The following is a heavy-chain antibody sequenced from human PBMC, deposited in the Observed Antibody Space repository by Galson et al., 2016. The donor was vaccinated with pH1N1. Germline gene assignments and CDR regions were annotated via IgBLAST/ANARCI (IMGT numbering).Heavy chain of an antibody. CDR2: IKQDGSET. Sequence: SLRLSCAASGFTFNSYWMTWVRQAPGKGLEWVASIKQDGSETYYVDSVKGRFTVSRDNAKNSLNLQMNRPRAEDTAVYYCVRIGSAYDTYSYDYGMDVWGQGTTVTVSS. V-gene: IGHV3-7*01. J-gene: IGHJ6*02. D-gene: IGHD5-12*01. CDR1: GFTFNSYW. CDR3: VRIGSAYDTYSYDYGMDV.